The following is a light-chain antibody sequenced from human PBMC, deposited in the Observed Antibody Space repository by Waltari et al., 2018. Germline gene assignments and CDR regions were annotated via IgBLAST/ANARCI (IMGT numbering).Light chain of an antibody. V-gene: IGKV3-15*01. J-gene: IGKJ3*01. CDR3: QQYNNWLVT. Sequence: EIVMTQSPATLSVSPGERATLPCRVSQSVSSNLAWYQQKPGQAPRLLIYGASTRATGIPARFSGSGSGTEFTLTISSLQSEDFAVYYCQQYNNWLVTFGPGTKVDIK. CDR1: QSVSSN. CDR2: GAS.